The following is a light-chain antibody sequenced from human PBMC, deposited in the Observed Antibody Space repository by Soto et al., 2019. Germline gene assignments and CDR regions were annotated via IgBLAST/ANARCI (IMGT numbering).Light chain of an antibody. CDR3: QQHGQWPIS. V-gene: IGKV1-12*01. Sequence: IQMTQSPSSVSASVGDRVTITCRASQGISSWLAWYQQKPGKAPKLLIYKASTLKSGVPSRFSGSGSGTDFTLTISSLQPEDFATYYCQQHGQWPISFGEGRRPEIK. J-gene: IGKJ5*01. CDR1: QGISSW. CDR2: KAS.